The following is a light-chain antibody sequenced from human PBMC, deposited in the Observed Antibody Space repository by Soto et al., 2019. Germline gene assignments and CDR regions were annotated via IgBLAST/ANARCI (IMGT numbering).Light chain of an antibody. CDR2: DTS. CDR1: TGAVTSGHY. CDR3: LLSHRGARRV. Sequence: QALVTQEPSLTVSPGGTVTLTCGSSTGAVTSGHYPYWFQQKPGQAPRTLIYDTSNKHSWTPARFSGSLLGGKAALTLSGAQPEDEAEYYCLLSHRGARRVLGTGTKVTVL. J-gene: IGLJ1*01. V-gene: IGLV7-46*01.